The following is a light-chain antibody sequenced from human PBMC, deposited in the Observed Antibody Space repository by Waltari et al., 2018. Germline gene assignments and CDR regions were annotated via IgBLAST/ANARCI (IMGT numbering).Light chain of an antibody. CDR3: QHYVRTWA. Sequence: EIVSLQSPGTLSLSPEESATICCRASQSVGSNYLAWYQQRPGQAPRLLIYGASSRATGIPDRFSGSGSWTDFTLSISRLGPEDFAVYYCQHYVRTWAFGQGTKVEIK. V-gene: IGKV3-20*01. CDR1: QSVGSNY. CDR2: GAS. J-gene: IGKJ1*01.